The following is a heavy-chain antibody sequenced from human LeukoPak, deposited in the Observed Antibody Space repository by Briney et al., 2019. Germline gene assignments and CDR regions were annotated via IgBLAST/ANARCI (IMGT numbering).Heavy chain of an antibody. J-gene: IGHJ4*02. D-gene: IGHD6-19*01. Sequence: SETLSLTCTVSGVSISSYYWTWIRQPAGKGLEWIGRIYISGGTNYNPCLKSRVTMSVDTSKNQFSLKLSSVTAADTAVFYCARDSSGWSYFDYWGQGTLVTVSS. V-gene: IGHV4-4*07. CDR3: ARDSSGWSYFDY. CDR1: GVSISSYY. CDR2: IYISGGT.